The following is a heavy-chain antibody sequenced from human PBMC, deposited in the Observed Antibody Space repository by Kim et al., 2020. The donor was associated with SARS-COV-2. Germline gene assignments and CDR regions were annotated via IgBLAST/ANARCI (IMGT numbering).Heavy chain of an antibody. Sequence: GGSLRLSCAASGFTFLSYAMTWVRQAPGKGLEWVASISASADSIHYADSVKGRFTISRDNSKDRMSLQMSSLRADDTAVYYCSKGGFGSKIYYMFSWGQGTLVTVSS. V-gene: IGHV3-23*01. J-gene: IGHJ5*02. CDR2: ISASADSI. CDR1: GFTFLSYA. CDR3: SKGGFGSKIYYMFS. D-gene: IGHD3-10*01.